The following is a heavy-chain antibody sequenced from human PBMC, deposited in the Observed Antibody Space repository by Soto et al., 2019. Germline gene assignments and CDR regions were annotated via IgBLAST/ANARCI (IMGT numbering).Heavy chain of an antibody. D-gene: IGHD1-1*01. Sequence: PSEILSLACTVSGGSISSNYWTWIRQPPGKGLEWIGCIYHSGSTNYNPSLKSRVTISVDTSKNRFSLKMSSVTAADTAVYYCARLRQLGGLDYWGQGTLVTVSS. CDR3: ARLRQLGGLDY. J-gene: IGHJ4*02. CDR2: IYHSGST. CDR1: GGSISSNY. V-gene: IGHV4-59*08.